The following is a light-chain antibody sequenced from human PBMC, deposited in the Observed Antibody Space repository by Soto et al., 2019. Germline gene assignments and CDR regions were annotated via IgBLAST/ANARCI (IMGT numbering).Light chain of an antibody. CDR1: QTVSFSY. J-gene: IGKJ4*01. CDR2: GAS. CDR3: QQYGSSPLT. Sequence: EIVLTQSPGTLSLSPGDRATISCRASQTVSFSYLAWYQQKPGQAPRLLIYGASSRATGIPDRFSGSESGTEFTLTISRLDPEDFAVYYCQQYGSSPLTFGGGTKVEIK. V-gene: IGKV3-20*01.